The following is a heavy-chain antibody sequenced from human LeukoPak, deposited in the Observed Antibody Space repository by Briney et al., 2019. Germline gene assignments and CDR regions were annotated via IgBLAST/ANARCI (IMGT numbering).Heavy chain of an antibody. CDR1: GYTFTSYG. D-gene: IGHD6-19*01. J-gene: IGHJ3*02. CDR3: ASARFAKSSDENDAFDI. V-gene: IGHV1-18*01. CDR2: ISAYNGNT. Sequence: ASVKVSCKASGYTFTSYGISWVRQAPGQGLEWMGWISAYNGNTNYAQKLQGRVTMTTDTSTSTAYMELRSLRSDDTAVYYCASARFAKSSDENDAFDIWGQGTMVTVSS.